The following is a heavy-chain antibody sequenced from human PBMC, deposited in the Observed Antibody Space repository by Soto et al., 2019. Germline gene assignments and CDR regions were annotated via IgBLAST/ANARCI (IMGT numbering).Heavy chain of an antibody. V-gene: IGHV4-39*01. J-gene: IGHJ4*02. CDR1: GGAIRSSGDA. CDR2: IYYSGTT. Sequence: HSWTPCFAWSVSGGAIRSSGDAWGLIRQSPGKGLEWIGSIYYSGTTYYNSSLQSRVTISVDTSKNQFSLKLSSVTAADTAVYYCARIYYDSVFDYWGQGTLVTVSS. CDR3: ARIYYDSVFDY. D-gene: IGHD3-22*01.